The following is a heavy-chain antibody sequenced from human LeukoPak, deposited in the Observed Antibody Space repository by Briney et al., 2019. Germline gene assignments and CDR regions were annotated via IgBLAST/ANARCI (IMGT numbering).Heavy chain of an antibody. J-gene: IGHJ4*02. Sequence: ASVKVSCKASGYTFTSYDINWVRQATGQGLEWMGWMNPNSGNTGYAQKFQGRVTITRNTSISTAYMELSRLRSDDTAVYYCASLDYYDSSGPAGYWGQGTLVTVSS. CDR3: ASLDYYDSSGPAGY. CDR2: MNPNSGNT. D-gene: IGHD3-22*01. CDR1: GYTFTSYD. V-gene: IGHV1-8*03.